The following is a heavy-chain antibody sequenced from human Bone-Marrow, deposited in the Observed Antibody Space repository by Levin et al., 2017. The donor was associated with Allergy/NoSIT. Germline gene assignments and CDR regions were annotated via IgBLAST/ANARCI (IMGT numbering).Heavy chain of an antibody. CDR3: ARGGYYYDSSGPHNRL. V-gene: IGHV3-33*01. CDR2: IWYDGSNK. Sequence: GGSLRLSCAASGFTFSSYGMHWVRQAPGKGLEWVAVIWYDGSNKYYADSVKGRFTISRDNSKNTLYLQMNSLRAEDTAVYYCARGGYYYDSSGPHNRLGGQGTLVTVSS. J-gene: IGHJ4*02. CDR1: GFTFSSYG. D-gene: IGHD3-22*01.